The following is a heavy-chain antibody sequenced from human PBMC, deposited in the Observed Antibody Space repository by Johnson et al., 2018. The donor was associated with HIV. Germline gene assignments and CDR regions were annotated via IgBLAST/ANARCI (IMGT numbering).Heavy chain of an antibody. CDR3: ARGRKDIGAVDGVDTDSFDS. CDR1: GSTFNTYT. D-gene: IGHD6-13*01. Sequence: QVQLVESGGGVVQPGRSLRLFCAVSGSTFNTYTMHWVRQAPGRGLDWVAAISYDGRYNYYADSVKARFPISRATSMNTLSLQMNSLGPEEKGLYYCARGRKDIGAVDGVDTDSFDSWGQGTMVTVSS. V-gene: IGHV3-30*04. J-gene: IGHJ3*01. CDR2: ISYDGRYN.